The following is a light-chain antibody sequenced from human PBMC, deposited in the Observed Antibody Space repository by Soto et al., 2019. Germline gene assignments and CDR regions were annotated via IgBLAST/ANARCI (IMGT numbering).Light chain of an antibody. J-gene: IGKJ1*01. V-gene: IGKV1-39*01. CDR2: AGS. CDR1: QPISSH. Sequence: DIQLTQSPSSLSASVGDRVTITCRASQPISSHLNWFQQKPGKAPRLLIYAGSRLLGGVPLRFSASESGTDSTLIISSLQPEDFATYFCQKSYTIPWTFGLGTRVEIK. CDR3: QKSYTIPWT.